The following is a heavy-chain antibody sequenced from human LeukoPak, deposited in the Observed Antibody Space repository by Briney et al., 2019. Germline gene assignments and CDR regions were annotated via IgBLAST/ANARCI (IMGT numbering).Heavy chain of an antibody. Sequence: GGSLRLSCAASGFPFSTFWMHWVRQAPGKGLVWVSLINPDGSGTNYADSVEGRFTISRDNANNTLYLHMNSLRTEDTAVYYCVRTFQGSWPYYYSYMDVWGKGTTVIVSS. CDR2: INPDGSGT. CDR1: GFPFSTFW. V-gene: IGHV3-74*01. J-gene: IGHJ6*03. CDR3: VRTFQGSWPYYYSYMDV. D-gene: IGHD6-13*01.